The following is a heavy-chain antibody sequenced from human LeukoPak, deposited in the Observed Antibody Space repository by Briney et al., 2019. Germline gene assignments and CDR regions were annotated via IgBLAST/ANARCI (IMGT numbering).Heavy chain of an antibody. D-gene: IGHD3-3*01. V-gene: IGHV3-30-3*01. CDR3: ARDLGLYYDFWSGHDY. CDR1: GFTFSSYA. Sequence: RAGGSLRLSCAASGFTFSSYAMSWVRQAPGRGLEWVAVISYDGSNKYYADSVKGRFTISRDNSKNTLYLQMNSLRAEDTAVYYCARDLGLYYDFWSGHDYWGQGTLVTVSS. CDR2: ISYDGSNK. J-gene: IGHJ4*02.